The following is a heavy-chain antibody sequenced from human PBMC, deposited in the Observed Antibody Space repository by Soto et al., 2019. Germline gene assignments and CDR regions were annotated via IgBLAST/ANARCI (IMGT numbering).Heavy chain of an antibody. CDR1: GFTFSSYA. CDR3: AKDGLDYYGSGSYWVYYFDY. J-gene: IGHJ4*02. Sequence: GGSLRLSCAASGFTFSSYAMSWVRQAPGKGLEWVSAISGSGGSTYYADSVKGRFTISRDNSKNTLYLQMNSLRAEDTAVYYCAKDGLDYYGSGSYWVYYFDYWGQGTLVTVSS. CDR2: ISGSGGST. D-gene: IGHD3-10*01. V-gene: IGHV3-23*01.